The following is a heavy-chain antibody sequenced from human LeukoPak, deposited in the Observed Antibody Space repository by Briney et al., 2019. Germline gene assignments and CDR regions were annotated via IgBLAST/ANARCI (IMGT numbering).Heavy chain of an antibody. V-gene: IGHV1-69*13. CDR2: IIPIFGTA. J-gene: IGHJ5*02. CDR3: ARGEKLARGTNWLDP. D-gene: IGHD1-1*01. Sequence: SVTVSCTASGCTFSSYAISWVRQAPGQGLEWMGGIIPIFGTANYAQKFQGRVTITADESTSTAHMELSSLRCEDTAVHYCARGEKLARGTNWLDPWGQGTLVTVSS. CDR1: GCTFSSYA.